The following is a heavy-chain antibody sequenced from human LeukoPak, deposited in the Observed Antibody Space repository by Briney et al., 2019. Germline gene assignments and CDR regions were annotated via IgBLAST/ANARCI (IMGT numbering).Heavy chain of an antibody. Sequence: SETLSLTCTVSGGSISSGGYYWSWIRQPPGKGLEWIGEINHSGSTNYNPSLKSRVTISVDTSKNQFSLKLSSVTAADTAVYYCVRGPQYCSSTSCYRYYYYGMDVWGQGTTVTVSS. CDR1: GGSISSGGYY. CDR2: INHSGST. CDR3: VRGPQYCSSTSCYRYYYYGMDV. D-gene: IGHD2-2*02. V-gene: IGHV4-39*07. J-gene: IGHJ6*02.